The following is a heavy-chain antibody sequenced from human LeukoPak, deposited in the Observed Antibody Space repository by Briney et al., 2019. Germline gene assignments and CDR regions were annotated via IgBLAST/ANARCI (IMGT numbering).Heavy chain of an antibody. CDR3: ARVSYYYGSGSYYKGHYYYYYMDV. J-gene: IGHJ6*03. D-gene: IGHD3-10*01. CDR1: GGSINSGSYY. Sequence: PSETLSLTCTVSGGSINSGSYYWSWSRQPAGKGLECIWRIYTIGSPRGSTNYNPSLKRRVTISVDTSKNQFSLKLSSVTAADTAVYYCARVSYYYGSGSYYKGHYYYYYMDVWGKGTTVTVSS. V-gene: IGHV4-61*02. CDR2: IYTIGSPRGST.